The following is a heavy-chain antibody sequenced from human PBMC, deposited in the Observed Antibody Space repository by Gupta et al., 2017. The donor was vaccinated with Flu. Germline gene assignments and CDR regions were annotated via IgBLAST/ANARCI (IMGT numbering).Heavy chain of an antibody. D-gene: IGHD3/OR15-3a*01. Sequence: QVQLQQWGAGLLKPSETLSLTCGVYGASSTNDFLAWVRQSPGKGLEWIGEINHKGVTNYNPSLKSQVTISVGSSDKEFSLKLTSVTAADAAVYYCARQVALCEEKVANTAMISGYFFYGMDVWGQGTAVTVSS. V-gene: IGHV4-34*01. J-gene: IGHJ6*02. CDR3: ARQVALCEEKVANTAMISGYFFYGMDV. CDR2: INHKGVT. CDR1: GASSTNDF.